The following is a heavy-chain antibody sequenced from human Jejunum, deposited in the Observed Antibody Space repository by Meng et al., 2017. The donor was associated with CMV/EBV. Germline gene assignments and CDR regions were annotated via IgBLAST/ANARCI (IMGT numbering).Heavy chain of an antibody. CDR1: GLDFNPYT. D-gene: IGHD6-13*01. Sequence: AASGLDFNPYTMNWVRQAPGKGLEWVSSITSGGRYIFYTDSVKGRFTLSRDNAKKSLYLQMNSLRAADTAVYYCATDYRRGAGLNWGQGTLVTVSS. V-gene: IGHV3-21*01. CDR3: ATDYRRGAGLN. CDR2: ITSGGRYI. J-gene: IGHJ4*02.